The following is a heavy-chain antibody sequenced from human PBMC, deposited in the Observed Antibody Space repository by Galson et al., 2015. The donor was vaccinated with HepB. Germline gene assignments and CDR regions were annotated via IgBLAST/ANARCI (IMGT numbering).Heavy chain of an antibody. V-gene: IGHV2-26*01. D-gene: IGHD1-26*01. CDR2: IFANDEK. CDR1: GFPLSDARVG. J-gene: IGHJ6*03. CDR3: TRTGGGNYYNYYYYYMDV. Sequence: PALVKPTQTLTLTCTVSGFPLSDARVGVSWIRQPPGKALEWLAHIFANDEKSYSTSLKSRLTISKDTSKSQVVLTMTNMDPVDTATYYCTRTGGGNYYNYYYYYMDVWGKGTTVTVSS.